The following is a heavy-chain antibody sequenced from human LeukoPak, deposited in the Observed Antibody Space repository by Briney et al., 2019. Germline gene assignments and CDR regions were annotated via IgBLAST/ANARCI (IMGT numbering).Heavy chain of an antibody. Sequence: SETLSLTCTVSGGSISSGSYYWSWIRQPAGKGLEWIGRIYTSGSTNYNPSLKSRVTISVDTSKNQFSLKLSSVTAADTAVYYCARGTGYYDFWSGYPPDDAFDIWGQGTMVTVSS. V-gene: IGHV4-61*02. CDR3: ARGTGYYDFWSGYPPDDAFDI. D-gene: IGHD3-3*01. CDR1: GGSISSGSYY. CDR2: IYTSGST. J-gene: IGHJ3*02.